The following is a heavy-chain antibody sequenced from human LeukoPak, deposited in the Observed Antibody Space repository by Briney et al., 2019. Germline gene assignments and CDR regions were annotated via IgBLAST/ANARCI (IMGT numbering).Heavy chain of an antibody. D-gene: IGHD6-19*01. CDR3: ARTIQWLGGTGNWFDP. J-gene: IGHJ5*02. V-gene: IGHV1-69*04. CDR2: IIPILGIA. CDR1: GGTFSSYA. Sequence: GASVKVSCKASGGTFSSYAISWVRQAPGQGLEWMGRIIPILGIANYAQKFQGRVTITADKSTSTAYMELSSLRSEDTAVYYCARTIQWLGGTGNWFDPWGQGTLVTVSS.